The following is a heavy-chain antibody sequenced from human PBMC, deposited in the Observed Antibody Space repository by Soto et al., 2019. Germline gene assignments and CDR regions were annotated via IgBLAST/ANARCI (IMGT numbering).Heavy chain of an antibody. CDR3: ARLAYFDWLLLLNY. J-gene: IGHJ4*02. CDR1: GYTFTSYG. Sequence: ASVKVSCKASGYTFTSYGISWVRQAPGQGLEWMGWISAYNGNTNYAQKLQGRVTMTTDTSTSTAYMELRSLRSDDTAVYYCARLAYFDWLLLLNYWGQGTLVTSPQ. V-gene: IGHV1-18*01. D-gene: IGHD3-9*01. CDR2: ISAYNGNT.